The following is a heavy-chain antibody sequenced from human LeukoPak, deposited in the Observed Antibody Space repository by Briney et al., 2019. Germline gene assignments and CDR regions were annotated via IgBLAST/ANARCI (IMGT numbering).Heavy chain of an antibody. V-gene: IGHV3-66*02. CDR2: IYSGNST. J-gene: IGHJ1*01. D-gene: IGHD2-2*01. CDR1: GFTVSSNY. Sequence: GGSLRLSCAAFGFTVSSNYMSWVRQAPEKGLEWVSVIYSGNSTYYADSVKGRFTISRDNSKNTLYLQMNSLRAEDTAVYYCARAYCSSTSCYVGEYFQHWGQGTLVTVSS. CDR3: ARAYCSSTSCYVGEYFQH.